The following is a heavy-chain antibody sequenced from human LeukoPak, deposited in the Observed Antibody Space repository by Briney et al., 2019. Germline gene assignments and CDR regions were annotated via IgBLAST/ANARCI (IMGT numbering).Heavy chain of an antibody. CDR2: INHSGST. Sequence: SETLALTCAVYGGSFSGYYWSWIRQPPGKGLEWIGEINHSGSTNYNPSLKSRVTISVDTSKNQFSLKLSSVTAADTAVYYCAREGFGNLDYWGQGTLVTVSS. J-gene: IGHJ4*02. CDR3: AREGFGNLDY. D-gene: IGHD1-14*01. V-gene: IGHV4-34*01. CDR1: GGSFSGYY.